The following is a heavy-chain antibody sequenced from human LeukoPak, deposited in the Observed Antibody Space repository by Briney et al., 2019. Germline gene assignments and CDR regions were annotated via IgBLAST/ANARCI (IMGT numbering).Heavy chain of an antibody. CDR3: ARVKFSGTYGMDV. D-gene: IGHD3/OR15-3a*01. CDR1: GFTFSIFS. Sequence: GGSLRLSCSASGFTFSIFSINWVRQSPGKGLEWVSYISSSGSTIYYADSVKGRFTISRDNAKNSLYLQMNSLRAEDTAVYYCARVKFSGTYGMDVWGQGTTVTVSS. J-gene: IGHJ6*02. CDR2: ISSSGSTI. V-gene: IGHV3-48*04.